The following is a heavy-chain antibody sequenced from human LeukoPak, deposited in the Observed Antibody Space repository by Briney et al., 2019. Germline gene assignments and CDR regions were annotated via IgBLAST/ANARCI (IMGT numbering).Heavy chain of an antibody. Sequence: SETLSLTCTVSGGSISSYYWSWIRRPPGKGLEWIGYIYYSGSTNYNPSLKSRVTISVDTSKNQFSLKLSSVTAADTAVYYCARRSPYYGMDVWGQGTTVTVSS. V-gene: IGHV4-59*01. CDR2: IYYSGST. CDR3: ARRSPYYGMDV. J-gene: IGHJ6*02. CDR1: GGSISSYY.